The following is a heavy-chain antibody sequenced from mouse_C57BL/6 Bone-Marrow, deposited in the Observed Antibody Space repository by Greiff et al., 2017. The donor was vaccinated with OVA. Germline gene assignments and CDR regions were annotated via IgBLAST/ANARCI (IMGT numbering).Heavy chain of an antibody. Sequence: EVHLVESGGGLVQPGGSMKLSCAASGFTFSDAWMDWVRQSPEKGLEWVAEIRNKANNHATYYAESVKGRFTISRDDSKSSVYLQMNSLRAEDTGIYYCTRGGCDYDGWYFDVWGTGTTVTVSS. V-gene: IGHV6-6*01. J-gene: IGHJ1*03. CDR3: TRGGCDYDGWYFDV. CDR1: GFTFSDAW. D-gene: IGHD2-4*01. CDR2: IRNKANNHAT.